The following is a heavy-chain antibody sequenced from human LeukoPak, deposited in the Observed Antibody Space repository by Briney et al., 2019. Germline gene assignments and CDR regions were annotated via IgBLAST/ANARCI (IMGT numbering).Heavy chain of an antibody. CDR1: GFTFSTDA. CDR2: ISYDGSNK. Sequence: PGGSLRLSCATSGFTFSTDAIHWVRQAPGKGLEWLAVISYDGSNKHYADSVKGRFTISRDNSKNTLYLQMNSLRAEDTAVYYCARVEGYYDILTGYQLGGFDIWGQGTKVTVSS. V-gene: IGHV3-30*04. CDR3: ARVEGYYDILTGYQLGGFDI. J-gene: IGHJ3*02. D-gene: IGHD3-9*01.